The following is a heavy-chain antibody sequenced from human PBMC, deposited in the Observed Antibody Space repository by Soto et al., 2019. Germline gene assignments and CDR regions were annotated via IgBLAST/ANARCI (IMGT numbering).Heavy chain of an antibody. Sequence: PGGSLRLSCAASGFTFSSYSMNWVRQAPGKGLEWVSSISSSSSYIYYADSVKGRFTISRDNAKNSLYLQMNSLRAEDTAVYYCARDPIVVVPAAGWDHWGQGTLVTVSS. D-gene: IGHD2-2*01. CDR2: ISSSSSYI. CDR3: ARDPIVVVPAAGWDH. J-gene: IGHJ4*02. CDR1: GFTFSSYS. V-gene: IGHV3-21*01.